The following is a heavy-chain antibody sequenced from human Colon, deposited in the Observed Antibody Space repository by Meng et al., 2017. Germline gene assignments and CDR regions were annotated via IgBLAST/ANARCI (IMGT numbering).Heavy chain of an antibody. D-gene: IGHD2-2*01. Sequence: ASVKVSCKVSGYTLTELSMHWVRQAPGKGLEWMGGFDPEDGETIYAQKFQGRVTMTEDTSTDTAYMELSSLRSEDTAVYYCATWGDYCSSTSCPRDYWGQGTLVTVSS. J-gene: IGHJ4*02. CDR3: ATWGDYCSSTSCPRDY. CDR1: GYTLTELS. V-gene: IGHV1-24*01. CDR2: FDPEDGET.